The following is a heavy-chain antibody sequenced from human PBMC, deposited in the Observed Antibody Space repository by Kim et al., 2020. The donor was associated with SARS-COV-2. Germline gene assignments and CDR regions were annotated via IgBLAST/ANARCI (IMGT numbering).Heavy chain of an antibody. CDR1: GFTFSSYA. CDR3: AKGYDYGDYGFISYYYYYGMDV. Sequence: GGSLRLSCAASGFTFSSYAMSWVRQAPGKGLEWVSAISGSGGSTYYADSVKGRFTISRDNSKNTLYLQMNSLRAEDTAVYYCAKGYDYGDYGFISYYYYYGMDVWGQGTTVTVSS. D-gene: IGHD4-17*01. CDR2: ISGSGGST. V-gene: IGHV3-23*01. J-gene: IGHJ6*02.